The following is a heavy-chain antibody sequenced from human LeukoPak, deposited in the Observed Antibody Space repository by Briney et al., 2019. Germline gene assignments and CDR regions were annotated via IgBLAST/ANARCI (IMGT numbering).Heavy chain of an antibody. Sequence: GGSLRLSCAASEFSVGSNYMTWVRQAPGKGLEWVSLIYSGGSTYYADSVKGRFTISRDNSKNTLYLQMNSLRAEDTAVYYCARVPRGMATHYYYYYMDVWGKGTTVTVSS. V-gene: IGHV3-66*01. J-gene: IGHJ6*03. D-gene: IGHD5-24*01. CDR2: IYSGGST. CDR1: EFSVGSNY. CDR3: ARVPRGMATHYYYYYMDV.